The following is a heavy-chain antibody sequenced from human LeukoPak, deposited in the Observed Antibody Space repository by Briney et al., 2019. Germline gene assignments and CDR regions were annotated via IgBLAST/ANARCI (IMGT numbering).Heavy chain of an antibody. Sequence: PSETLSLTCAVYGGSFSGYYWSWIRQPPGKGLEWIGEINHSGSTNYNPSLKSRVTISVDTSKNQFSLKLSSGTAADTAVYYCARVRGTGTPYPVRYYYYYMDVWGKGTTVTVSS. J-gene: IGHJ6*03. V-gene: IGHV4-34*01. D-gene: IGHD1-7*01. CDR1: GGSFSGYY. CDR2: INHSGST. CDR3: ARVRGTGTPYPVRYYYYYMDV.